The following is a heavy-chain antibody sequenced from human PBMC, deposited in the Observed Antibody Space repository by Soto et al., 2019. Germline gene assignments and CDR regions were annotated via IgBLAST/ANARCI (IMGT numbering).Heavy chain of an antibody. Sequence: QVQLQESGPGLVKPSETMSLSCTVSGGSISSYYWSWFRQSPGKRMEWIGYVHHSWGSSYNPSLQXXVXXSLDTSKSQFSLKVTSVTATDPAVYYCARQGFGPQHGLVDVWGQGTTVTVSS. J-gene: IGHJ6*02. D-gene: IGHD3-10*01. CDR2: VHHSWGS. V-gene: IGHV4-59*08. CDR3: ARQGFGPQHGLVDV. CDR1: GGSISSYY.